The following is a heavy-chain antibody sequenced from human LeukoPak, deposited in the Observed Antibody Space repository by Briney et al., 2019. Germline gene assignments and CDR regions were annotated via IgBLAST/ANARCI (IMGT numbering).Heavy chain of an antibody. CDR1: GGSISSGGYY. Sequence: SETLSLTCTVSGGSISSGGYYWSWIRQPPGKGLEWIGEINHSGNTNYNPSLKSRVTISVDTSKNQFSLKLSSVTAAGTAVYYCARVPEENWFDPWGQGTLVTVSS. CDR3: ARVPEENWFDP. D-gene: IGHD1-14*01. CDR2: INHSGNT. J-gene: IGHJ5*02. V-gene: IGHV4-61*08.